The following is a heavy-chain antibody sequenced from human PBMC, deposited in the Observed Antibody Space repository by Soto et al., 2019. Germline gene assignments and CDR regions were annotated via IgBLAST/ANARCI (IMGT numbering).Heavy chain of an antibody. CDR1: GFTFSSYA. J-gene: IGHJ3*02. V-gene: IGHV3-23*01. Sequence: EVQLLESGGGLVQPEGSLRLSCAASGFTFSSYAMSWVRQAPRKGLEWVSAISGSGGTTYYADSVKGRFTFSRDNSKNTLYLQMNSLRAEDTAVYYCAKTANGWFSAFDIWGQGTMVTVSS. CDR2: ISGSGGTT. D-gene: IGHD6-19*01. CDR3: AKTANGWFSAFDI.